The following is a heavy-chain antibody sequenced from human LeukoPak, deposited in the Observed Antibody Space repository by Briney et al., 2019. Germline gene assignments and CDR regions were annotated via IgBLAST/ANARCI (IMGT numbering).Heavy chain of an antibody. CDR1: GFTFSSYS. J-gene: IGHJ4*02. V-gene: IGHV3-48*02. CDR2: ISSSSSAM. CDR3: ARGSGNSFDY. Sequence: RGSLRLFCAASGFTFSSYSMSWVRQAPGKGLEWVSYISSSSSAMYYADSMKGRFTISRDNAKNSLYLQMNNLRDEDTAVYYCARGSGNSFDYWGQGALVTVSS. D-gene: IGHD3-10*01.